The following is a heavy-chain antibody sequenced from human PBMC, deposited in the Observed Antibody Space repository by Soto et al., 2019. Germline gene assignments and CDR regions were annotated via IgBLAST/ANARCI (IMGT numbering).Heavy chain of an antibody. CDR3: AKESYYDSSDYNAFDI. D-gene: IGHD3-22*01. CDR2: ISYDGSDK. V-gene: IGHV3-30*18. Sequence: VGSLRLSCAASGFTFSTYGMHWVRQAPGKGLEWVAVISYDGSDKYYADSVKGRFTISRDSSKNMLYLQMNSLRAEDTAIYYCAKESYYDSSDYNAFDIWGQGTMVTVSS. J-gene: IGHJ3*02. CDR1: GFTFSTYG.